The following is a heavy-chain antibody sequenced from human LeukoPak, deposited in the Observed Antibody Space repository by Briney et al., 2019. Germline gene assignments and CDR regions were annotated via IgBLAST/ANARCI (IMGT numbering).Heavy chain of an antibody. CDR3: ARGMSGYTEDPFDI. V-gene: IGHV1-18*01. CDR2: ISAYNGNT. D-gene: IGHD2-2*02. CDR1: GYTFTSYS. J-gene: IGHJ3*02. Sequence: ASVKVSCKASGYTFTSYSINWVRRAAGQWLEWMAWISAYNGNTNYAQKFHGRVTLTRDTSTSIAYMELRSLRSDDTAVYFCARGMSGYTEDPFDIWGQGTVVTVSS.